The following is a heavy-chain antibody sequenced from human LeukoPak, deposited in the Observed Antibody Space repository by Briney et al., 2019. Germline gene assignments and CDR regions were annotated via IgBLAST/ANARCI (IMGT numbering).Heavy chain of an antibody. J-gene: IGHJ4*02. V-gene: IGHV3-23*01. CDR1: GFTFSSYA. Sequence: GSLRLSCAASGFTFSSYAMSWVRQAPGKGLEWVSAISGSGGSTYYADSVKGRFTISRDTSKNTLYLQINSLRAEDTAVYYCAKDFSLAAAGCFDYWGQGTLVTVSS. D-gene: IGHD6-13*01. CDR2: ISGSGGST. CDR3: AKDFSLAAAGCFDY.